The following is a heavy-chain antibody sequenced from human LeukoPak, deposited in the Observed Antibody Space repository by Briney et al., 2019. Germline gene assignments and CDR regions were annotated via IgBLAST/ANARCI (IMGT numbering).Heavy chain of an antibody. Sequence: SETLSLTCTVSGGSTSSYYWSWIRQPPGKGLEWIGYIYYSGSTNYNPSLKSRVTISVDTSKNQFSLKLSSVTAADTAVYYCARGQVLVDIWGQGTMVTVSS. V-gene: IGHV4-59*01. CDR2: IYYSGST. CDR3: ARGQVLVDI. CDR1: GGSTSSYY. J-gene: IGHJ3*02.